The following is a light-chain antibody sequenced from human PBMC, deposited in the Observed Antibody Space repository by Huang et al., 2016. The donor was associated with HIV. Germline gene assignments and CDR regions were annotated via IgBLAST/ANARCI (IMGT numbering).Light chain of an antibody. CDR1: QSLLHSNGYNY. Sequence: DIVMTQSPLSLPVTPGEPASISCRFSQSLLHSNGYNYLDWYLQKPGQSPQPLIYLGSNRASGVPDRFSGGGSGTYFTLKINRVEAEDVGVYYCMQVLQTPRTFGQGTKVEIK. CDR2: LGS. CDR3: MQVLQTPRT. J-gene: IGKJ1*01. V-gene: IGKV2-28*01.